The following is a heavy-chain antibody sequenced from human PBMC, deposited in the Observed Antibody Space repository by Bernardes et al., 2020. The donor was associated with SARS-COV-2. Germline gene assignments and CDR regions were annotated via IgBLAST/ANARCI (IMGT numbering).Heavy chain of an antibody. CDR2: MSSSGSTI. V-gene: IGHV3-48*03. CDR3: ARDVAFEDQTVGDY. D-gene: IGHD3-16*01. Sequence: GGSLRLSCATSGFTFNAYEMHWVRQAPGKGLEWVSYMSSSGSTIYYADSVKGRFTISRDNAKNTLYLQMNSLRGEDTAVYYCARDVAFEDQTVGDYWGQGTLVTVSS. J-gene: IGHJ4*02. CDR1: GFTFNAYE.